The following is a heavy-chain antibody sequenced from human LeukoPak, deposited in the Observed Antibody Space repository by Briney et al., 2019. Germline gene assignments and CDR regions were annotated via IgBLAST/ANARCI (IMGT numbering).Heavy chain of an antibody. V-gene: IGHV4-59*01. CDR3: ARVSRSYLHAFDI. D-gene: IGHD1-26*01. Sequence: SETLSLTCTVSGGSISSYYWSWIRQPPGKGLEWIGYIYYIGSTNYKPSLKSRVTISVDTSKNQFSLKLSSVTAADTAVYYCARVSRSYLHAFDIWGQGTMVTVSS. J-gene: IGHJ3*02. CDR1: GGSISSYY. CDR2: IYYIGST.